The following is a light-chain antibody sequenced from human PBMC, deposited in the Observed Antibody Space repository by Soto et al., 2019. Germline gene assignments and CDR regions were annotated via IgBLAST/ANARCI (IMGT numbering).Light chain of an antibody. CDR2: VAS. CDR1: QGISNY. Sequence: DIQMTQSPSSLSASVGDRVTITCRASQGISNYLAWYQQKPGKVPKLLIYVASTLQSGVPSRFSGSGSGTDFTLTISSLQPEDVTTYYCQKYNSAPWTCGQGTKVEIK. V-gene: IGKV1-27*01. J-gene: IGKJ1*01. CDR3: QKYNSAPWT.